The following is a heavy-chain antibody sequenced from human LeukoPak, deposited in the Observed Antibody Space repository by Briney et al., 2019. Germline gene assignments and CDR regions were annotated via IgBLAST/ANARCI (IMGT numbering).Heavy chain of an antibody. CDR2: INPNSGGT. CDR1: GYTFTGYY. Sequence: ASVKVSCKASGYTFTGYYMHWVRQAPGQGLEWMGWINPNSGGTNYAQKFQGRVTMTRDTSISTAYMELSRLRSDDTAVYYCARGPMVRGVEPTEFDPWGQGTLVTVSS. V-gene: IGHV1-2*02. J-gene: IGHJ5*02. CDR3: ARGPMVRGVEPTEFDP. D-gene: IGHD3-10*01.